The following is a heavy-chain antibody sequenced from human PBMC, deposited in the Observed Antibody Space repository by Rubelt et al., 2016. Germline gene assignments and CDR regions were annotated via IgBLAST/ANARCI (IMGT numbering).Heavy chain of an antibody. Sequence: EVQLVQSGAEVKKPGESLKISCKGSGYTFTSYWIAWVRQMPGKGLEWMGIIYPGDSDTRYNPSFRGQVTISVDKSISTAYLQWNRLQASDTAMYYCVRQGVHLSTYYYYMDVWGKGTTVTVSS. J-gene: IGHJ6*03. CDR2: IYPGDSDT. V-gene: IGHV5-51*01. CDR3: VRQGVHLSTYYYYMDV. CDR1: GYTFTSYW. D-gene: IGHD3-16*01.